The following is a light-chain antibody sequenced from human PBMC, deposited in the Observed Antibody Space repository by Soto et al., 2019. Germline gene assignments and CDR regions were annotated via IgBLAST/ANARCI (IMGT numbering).Light chain of an antibody. Sequence: DIVMTQSPDSLAVSLGERATINCKSSQSVLYSSNNKNYLAWYQQKPGQPPKLLIYWASTRESGVLDRFSGSGSGTDFTLTSCSLQAEDVAVYYCQQYYSTPPTFGQGTKVEIK. V-gene: IGKV4-1*01. J-gene: IGKJ1*01. CDR2: WAS. CDR3: QQYYSTPPT. CDR1: QSVLYSSNNKNY.